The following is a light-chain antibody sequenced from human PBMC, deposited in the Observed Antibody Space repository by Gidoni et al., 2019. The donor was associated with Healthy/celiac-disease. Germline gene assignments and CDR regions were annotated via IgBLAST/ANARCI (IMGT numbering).Light chain of an antibody. J-gene: IGKJ1*01. V-gene: IGKV3-15*01. CDR2: GAS. CDR1: QSVSSN. CDR3: QQYNNWPLTWT. Sequence: ILITHSPATLPVSPGERATLSCRASQSVSSNLAWYQQKPGQAPTLLIYGASTRATGIPARFSGSWSGTEFTLTISSLQSEDFAVYYCQQYNNWPLTWTFGQGTKVEIK.